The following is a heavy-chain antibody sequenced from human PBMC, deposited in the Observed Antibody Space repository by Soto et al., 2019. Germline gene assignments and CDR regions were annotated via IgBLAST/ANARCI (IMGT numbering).Heavy chain of an antibody. CDR1: GYTFSRYA. CDR2: ISAADGNT. Sequence: GASVKVSCKASGYTFSRYAISWVRQAPGQGPECVGWISAADGNTNYAQDFQGRVTMTTDTSTSTAYMELKSLRSDDTAVYYCARGLDGSGSYYDYWGQGTVVTVSS. J-gene: IGHJ4*02. CDR3: ARGLDGSGSYYDY. D-gene: IGHD3-10*01. V-gene: IGHV1-18*04.